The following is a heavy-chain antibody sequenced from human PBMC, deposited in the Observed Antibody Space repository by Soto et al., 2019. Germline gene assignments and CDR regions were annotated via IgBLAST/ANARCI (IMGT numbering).Heavy chain of an antibody. CDR2: INHSGST. Sequence: ETLSLTCTVSGGSISSYYWSWIRQPPGKGLEWIGEINHSGSTNYNPSLKSRVTISVDTSKNQFSLKLSSVTAADTAVYYCAGRLVTLDYWGQGTLVTVSS. V-gene: IGHV4-34*01. J-gene: IGHJ4*02. D-gene: IGHD3-9*01. CDR1: GGSISSYY. CDR3: AGRLVTLDY.